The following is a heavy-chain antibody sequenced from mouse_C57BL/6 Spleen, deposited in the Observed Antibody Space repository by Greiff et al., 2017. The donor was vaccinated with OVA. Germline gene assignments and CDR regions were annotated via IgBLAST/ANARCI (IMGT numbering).Heavy chain of an antibody. CDR3: ARKTGGSYWYFDV. D-gene: IGHD4-1*01. CDR1: GYTFTDYY. V-gene: IGHV1-75*01. Sequence: VQLQQSGPELVKPGASVKISCKASGYTFTDYYINWVKQRPGQGLEWIGWIFPGSGSIYYNEKFKGKATLTVDKSSSTAYMLLSSLTSEDSAVYFCARKTGGSYWYFDVWGTGTTVTVSS. J-gene: IGHJ1*03. CDR2: IFPGSGSI.